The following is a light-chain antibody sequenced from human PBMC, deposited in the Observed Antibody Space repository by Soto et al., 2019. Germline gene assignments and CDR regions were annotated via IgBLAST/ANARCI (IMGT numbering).Light chain of an antibody. CDR3: ASYTNSNTLV. J-gene: IGLJ2*01. CDR2: EVS. V-gene: IGLV2-14*01. CDR1: SSDVGASEY. Sequence: QAASVSASPGQSITISCIGSSSDVGASEYVSWYQQHPGKAPKLIIYEVSNRPLGLSNRFSASKSGNTASLTISGLQAEDEGDYYCASYTNSNTLVFGGGTKLTVL.